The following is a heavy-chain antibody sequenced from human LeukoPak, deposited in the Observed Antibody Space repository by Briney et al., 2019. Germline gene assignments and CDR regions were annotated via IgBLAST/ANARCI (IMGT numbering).Heavy chain of an antibody. CDR3: ARAVAGWDAFDI. CDR1: GFTFSSYA. J-gene: IGHJ3*02. V-gene: IGHV3-23*01. CDR2: ISGSGGST. Sequence: GGSLRLSXAASGFTFSSYAMSWVRQAPGKGLEWVSAISGSGGSTYYADSVKGRFTISRDNSKNTLYLQMNSLRAEDTAVYYCARAVAGWDAFDIWGQGTMVTVSS. D-gene: IGHD6-19*01.